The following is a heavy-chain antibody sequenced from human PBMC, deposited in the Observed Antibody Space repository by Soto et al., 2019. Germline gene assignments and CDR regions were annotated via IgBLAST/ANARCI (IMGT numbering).Heavy chain of an antibody. V-gene: IGHV3-21*01. CDR2: ISSSSSYI. CDR1: GFTFSSYS. Sequence: GGSLRLSCAASGFTFSSYSMNWVRQAPGKGLEWVSSISSSSSYIYYADSVKGRFTISRDNAKNSLYLQMNSLRVEDTAVYYCARESLATGTSSYFDYWGQGTLVTVSS. J-gene: IGHJ4*02. D-gene: IGHD1-26*01. CDR3: ARESLATGTSSYFDY.